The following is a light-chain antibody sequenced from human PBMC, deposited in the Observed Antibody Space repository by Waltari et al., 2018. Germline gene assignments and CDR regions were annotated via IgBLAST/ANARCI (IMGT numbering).Light chain of an antibody. J-gene: IGLJ3*02. CDR2: VNSDGSH. CDR3: QTGGHGTWV. CDR1: SGHSTNV. Sequence: QLVLTQSPSTSASLGVSVKLTCTLSSGHSTNVIAWLQKRPEKGPRFVMKVNSDGSHSKGDEIPDRFSGSSSGAERYLTISSLQSEDEADYYCQTGGHGTWVFGGGTKLTVL. V-gene: IGLV4-69*01.